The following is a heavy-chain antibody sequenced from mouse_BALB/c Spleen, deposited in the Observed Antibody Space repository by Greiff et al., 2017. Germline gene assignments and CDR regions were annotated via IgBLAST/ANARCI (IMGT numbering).Heavy chain of an antibody. V-gene: IGHV1-4*01. D-gene: IGHD2-2*01. CDR2: INPSSGYT. CDR3: ADGYEFAY. J-gene: IGHJ3*01. Sequence: QVHVKQSGAELARPGASVKMSCKASGYTFTSYTMHWVKQRPGQGLEWIGYINPSSGYTNYNQKFKDKATLTADKSSSTAYMQLSSLTSEDSAVYYCADGYEFAYWGQGTLVTVSA. CDR1: GYTFTSYT.